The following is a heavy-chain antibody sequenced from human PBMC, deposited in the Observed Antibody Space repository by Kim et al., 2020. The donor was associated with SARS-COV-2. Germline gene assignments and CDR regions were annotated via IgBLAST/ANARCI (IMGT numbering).Heavy chain of an antibody. J-gene: IGHJ6*02. Sequence: SETLSLTCAVYGGSFSGYYWSWIRQPPGKGLEWIGEINHSGSTNYNPSLKSRVTISVDTSKNQFSLKLSSVTAADTAVYYCASGFNWNYVSYYYGMDVWGQGTTVTVSS. CDR1: GGSFSGYY. CDR3: ASGFNWNYVSYYYGMDV. D-gene: IGHD1-7*01. V-gene: IGHV4-34*01. CDR2: INHSGST.